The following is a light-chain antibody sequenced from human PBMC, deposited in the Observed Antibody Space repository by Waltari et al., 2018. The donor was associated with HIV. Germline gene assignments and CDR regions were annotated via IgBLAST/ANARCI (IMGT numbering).Light chain of an antibody. Sequence: NFMLTQPHSVSESPGKTVTISCTRSSGRIASNYVQWYQQRPGSATTTVISEDNQRPSGVPSRFSGSSDTSSNSGSRSISGLKTEDAADYDCQSYDSSNVVFGGGTKLTVL. V-gene: IGLV6-57*03. J-gene: IGLJ2*01. CDR3: QSYDSSNVV. CDR2: EDN. CDR1: SGRIASNY.